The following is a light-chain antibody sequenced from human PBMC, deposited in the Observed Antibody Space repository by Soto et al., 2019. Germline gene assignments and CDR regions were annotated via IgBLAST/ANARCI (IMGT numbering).Light chain of an antibody. CDR3: LQDYAYSWA. CDR2: AAS. CDR1: QGIRSA. J-gene: IGKJ1*01. Sequence: AIQVTQSPSSLSASVGDRVTITCRTSQGIRSALGWYQQKPGKVPKLLIYAASTLQSGVPSRFSGSGSGRDFTLTISSLQPEDFAIYYCLQDYAYSWAFGQGTKVEIK. V-gene: IGKV1-6*01.